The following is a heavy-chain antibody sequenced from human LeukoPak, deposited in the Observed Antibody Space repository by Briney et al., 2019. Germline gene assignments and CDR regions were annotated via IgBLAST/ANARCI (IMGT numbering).Heavy chain of an antibody. V-gene: IGHV3-23*01. CDR1: GFTFSSFP. D-gene: IGHD6-13*01. CDR3: ARDRAAFDS. CDR2: ITGRGGNT. J-gene: IGHJ4*01. Sequence: GGSLRLSSAASGFTFSSFPMSLVRQAPGKGLQWVSGITGRGGNTYYADSVEGRFTISRDNSKTTLSLQMDSLRAEATAIYYAARDRAAFDSWGHGTLVTVTS.